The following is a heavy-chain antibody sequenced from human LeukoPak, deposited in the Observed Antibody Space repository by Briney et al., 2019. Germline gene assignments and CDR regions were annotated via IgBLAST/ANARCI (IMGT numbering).Heavy chain of an antibody. Sequence: SETLSPTCAVYGGSFSGYYWSWIRQPPGKGLEWIGEINHSGSTNYNPSLKSRVTISVDTSKNQFSLKLSSVTAADTAVYYCARGRSYYYDSSGYYYWGQGTLVTVSS. CDR1: GGSFSGYY. J-gene: IGHJ4*02. CDR2: INHSGST. D-gene: IGHD3-22*01. CDR3: ARGRSYYYDSSGYYY. V-gene: IGHV4-34*01.